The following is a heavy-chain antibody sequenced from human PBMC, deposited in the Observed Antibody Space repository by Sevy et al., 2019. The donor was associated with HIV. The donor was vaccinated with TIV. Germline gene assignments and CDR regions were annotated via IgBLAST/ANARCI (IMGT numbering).Heavy chain of an antibody. CDR2: VTPYNSNK. D-gene: IGHD1-26*01. CDR1: GYSFASYG. V-gene: IGHV1-18*01. CDR3: ARCLGGLRPWEYNWFDP. J-gene: IGHJ5*02. Sequence: ASVKVSCKASGYSFASYGISWVRQAPGQGLEWMGWVTPYNSNKKYAEKLQGRVSMTTDTSTSTGYMELRSLRSDDTAVYYCARCLGGLRPWEYNWFDPWGQRTLVTVSS.